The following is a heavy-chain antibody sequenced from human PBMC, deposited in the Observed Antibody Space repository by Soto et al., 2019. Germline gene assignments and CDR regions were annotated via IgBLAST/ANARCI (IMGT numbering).Heavy chain of an antibody. J-gene: IGHJ4*02. CDR1: GFTFSSYA. V-gene: IGHV3-23*01. Sequence: EVQLLESGGGLVQPGGSLRLSCAASGFTFSSYAMRWVRQAPGKGLEWVSAISGSGDNTYYADSVKGRFTISRDNSKNTLYLQMNSLRAEDTAVYYCAKVALTGRKSNTYFFDYWGQGTMVTVSS. CDR2: ISGSGDNT. CDR3: AKVALTGRKSNTYFFDY. D-gene: IGHD3-9*01.